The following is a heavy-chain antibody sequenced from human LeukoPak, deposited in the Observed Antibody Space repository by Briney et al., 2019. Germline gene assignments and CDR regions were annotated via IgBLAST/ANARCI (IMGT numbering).Heavy chain of an antibody. CDR2: INHSGST. CDR3: ARARVRYCSSTSCYRSEPAPYNWFDP. V-gene: IGHV4-34*01. CDR1: GGSFSGYY. D-gene: IGHD2-2*01. J-gene: IGHJ5*02. Sequence: PSETLSLTCAVYGGSFSGYYWSWIRQPPGKGLEWIGEINHSGSTNYNPSLKSRVTISVDTSKNQFSLKLSSVTAADTAVYYCARARVRYCSSTSCYRSEPAPYNWFDPWGQGTLVTVSS.